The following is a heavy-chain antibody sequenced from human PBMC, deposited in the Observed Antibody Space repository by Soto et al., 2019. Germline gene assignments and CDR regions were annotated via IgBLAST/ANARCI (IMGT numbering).Heavy chain of an antibody. V-gene: IGHV5-51*01. CDR3: ARLPTLILCSSTGCQSGNFAY. J-gene: IGHJ1*01. Sequence: GESLKISCKGSGYSFTSYWIGWVRQMPGKGLEWMGIIYPGDSDTRYSPSFQGQVTISADKSISTAYLQWSSLKASDTAMYYCARLPTLILCSSTGCQSGNFAYRGQGTLDIVSA. CDR2: IYPGDSDT. D-gene: IGHD2-2*01. CDR1: GYSFTSYW.